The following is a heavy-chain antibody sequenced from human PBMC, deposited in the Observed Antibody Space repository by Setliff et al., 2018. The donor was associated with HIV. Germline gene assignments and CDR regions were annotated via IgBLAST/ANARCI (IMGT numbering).Heavy chain of an antibody. Sequence: ASVKVSCKASGYTFTGYYMHWVRQAPGQGLEWMGWINPNSGGTNYAQKFQGWVTMTRDTSISTAYMELSRLRSDDTAVYYCARLGVTGEEVDWFDPWGQGTLVTVSS. CDR1: GYTFTGYY. CDR2: INPNSGGT. J-gene: IGHJ5*02. D-gene: IGHD1-20*01. V-gene: IGHV1-2*04. CDR3: ARLGVTGEEVDWFDP.